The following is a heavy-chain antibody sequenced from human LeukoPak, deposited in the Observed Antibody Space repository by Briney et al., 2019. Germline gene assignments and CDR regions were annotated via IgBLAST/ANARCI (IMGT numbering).Heavy chain of an antibody. CDR3: AGHQGRYYDSGSYYYFDY. V-gene: IGHV4-39*02. D-gene: IGHD3-10*01. J-gene: IGHJ4*02. Sequence: SETLSLTCTVSGGSISSSGYYWGWIRQPPGKGLEWVGSVYYTGSTFYNPSLKSRVTTSVDTSKNHFSLDLSSVTAADTAVYYCAGHQGRYYDSGSYYYFDYWGQGTLVTVSS. CDR2: VYYTGST. CDR1: GGSISSSGYY.